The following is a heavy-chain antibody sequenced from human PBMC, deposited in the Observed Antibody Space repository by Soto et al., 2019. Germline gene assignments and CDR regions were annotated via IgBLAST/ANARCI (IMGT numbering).Heavy chain of an antibody. Sequence: SVTVSCTAFAGTFGINAISWVPHAPGQGLELMGGIIPIFGTANYAQKFQGRVTITADESTSTAYMELSSLRSEDTAVYYCARDLRMATISDWYFDLWGRGTLVSVSS. J-gene: IGHJ2*01. D-gene: IGHD5-12*01. CDR3: ARDLRMATISDWYFDL. V-gene: IGHV1-69*13. CDR2: IIPIFGTA. CDR1: AGTFGINA.